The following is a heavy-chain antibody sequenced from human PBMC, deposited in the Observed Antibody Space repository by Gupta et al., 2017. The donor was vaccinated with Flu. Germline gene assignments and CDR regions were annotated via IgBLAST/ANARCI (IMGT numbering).Heavy chain of an antibody. CDR2: IASDGSHK. CDR3: AKRRAWPDSCAYYCYYMDV. J-gene: IGHJ6*03. D-gene: IGHD2-2*01. CDR1: GFTCITYV. Sequence: VWFGGSIVQLGTSRRRPRSAFGFTCITYVLHWVRQASGQGLEWVADIASDGSHKDYASSVRGRCIIISNNSKNTQLLEMDSLIVDDKAVYYCAKRRAWPDSCAYYCYYMDVWGKGTTVTVSS. V-gene: IGHV3-30*18.